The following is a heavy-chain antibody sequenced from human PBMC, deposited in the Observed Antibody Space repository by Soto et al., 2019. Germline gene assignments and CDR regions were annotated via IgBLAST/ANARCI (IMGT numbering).Heavy chain of an antibody. V-gene: IGHV3-21*01. CDR1: GFTFSSYS. D-gene: IGHD6-19*01. CDR3: ATVNDSSGWGNY. CDR2: ISSSSSYI. Sequence: GGSLRLSCAASGFTFSSYSMNWVRQAPGKGLEWVSSISSSSSYIYYADSVKGRFTISRDNAKNSLYLQMNSLRAEDTAVYYCATVNDSSGWGNYWGQGTLVTVSS. J-gene: IGHJ4*02.